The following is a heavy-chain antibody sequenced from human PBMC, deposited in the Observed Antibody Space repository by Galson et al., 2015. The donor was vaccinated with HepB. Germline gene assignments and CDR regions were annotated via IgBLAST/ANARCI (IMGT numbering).Heavy chain of an antibody. CDR2: IHSKTDGETI. CDR3: TTDVYYTTYWSWLDP. J-gene: IGHJ5*02. CDR1: GFPFNNAW. D-gene: IGHD2-2*02. Sequence: SLRLSCGASGFPFNNAWLTWVRQAPGMGLEWVGRIHSKTDGETIDYAAPVKGRFTISRDDSKNRLYLQMNSLKPDDTAFYYCTTDVYYTTYWSWLDPWGQGTLVTVSS. V-gene: IGHV3-15*05.